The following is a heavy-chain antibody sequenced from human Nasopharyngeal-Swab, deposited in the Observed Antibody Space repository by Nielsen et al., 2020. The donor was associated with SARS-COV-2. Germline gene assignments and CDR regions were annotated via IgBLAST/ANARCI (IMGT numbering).Heavy chain of an antibody. V-gene: IGHV3-43*02. D-gene: IGHD3-10*01. J-gene: IGHJ3*02. CDR3: AKGWFGELFGAFDI. Sequence: GEFLKISCAASGFTFDDYAMHWVRQAPGKGLEWVSLISGDGGSTYYADSVKGRFTISRDNSKNSLYLQMNSLRTEDTALYYCAKGWFGELFGAFDIWGQRTMVTVSS. CDR2: ISGDGGST. CDR1: GFTFDDYA.